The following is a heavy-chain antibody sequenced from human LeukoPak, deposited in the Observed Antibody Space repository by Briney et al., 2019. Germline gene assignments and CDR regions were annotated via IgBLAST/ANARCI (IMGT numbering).Heavy chain of an antibody. V-gene: IGHV3-23*01. J-gene: IGHJ4*02. Sequence: GGSLRLSCAASGFTFSSYSMNWVRQAPGKGLEWVSSTSGSGDDTYYADSVKGRFTLSRDNSKNTLYLQMNSLRADDTAVYYCAKKRSSGGATQFDYWGQGTLVTVSS. CDR3: AKKRSSGGATQFDY. CDR2: TSGSGDDT. CDR1: GFTFSSYS. D-gene: IGHD2-15*01.